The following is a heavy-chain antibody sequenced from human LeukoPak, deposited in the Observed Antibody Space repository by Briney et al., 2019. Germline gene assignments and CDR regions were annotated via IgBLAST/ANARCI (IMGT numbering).Heavy chain of an antibody. V-gene: IGHV3-43*02. Sequence: GGSLRLSCAASGFTFDDYAMHWVRHAPGKGLEWVSLISEGGDTTYYAESVKGRFTISRDNSKNFLYLQMTSLRTEDTALYYCSPYDWNYLGDYWGQGTLVTVSS. J-gene: IGHJ4*02. CDR3: SPYDWNYLGDY. CDR1: GFTFDDYA. D-gene: IGHD1-7*01. CDR2: ISEGGDTT.